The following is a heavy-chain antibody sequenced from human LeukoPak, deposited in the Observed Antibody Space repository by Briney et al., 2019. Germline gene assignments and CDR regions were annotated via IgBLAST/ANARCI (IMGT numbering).Heavy chain of an antibody. Sequence: GGSLRLSCAAPGFIFSSYWMHWVRQAPGKGLVWVSRINTDGSSTSYADSVKGRFTISRDNAKNTLYLQMNSLRAEDTAVYYCARGGGNWSSVGGDYWGQGTLVTVSS. CDR1: GFIFSSYW. D-gene: IGHD1-1*01. V-gene: IGHV3-74*01. J-gene: IGHJ4*02. CDR2: INTDGSST. CDR3: ARGGGNWSSVGGDY.